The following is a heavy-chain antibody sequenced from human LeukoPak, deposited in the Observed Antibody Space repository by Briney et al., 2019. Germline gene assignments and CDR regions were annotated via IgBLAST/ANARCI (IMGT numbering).Heavy chain of an antibody. J-gene: IGHJ5*02. D-gene: IGHD6-6*01. CDR1: GYTFTGYY. CDR3: ARGKASSASFDP. CDR2: INPNSGGT. Sequence: ASVTVSFKASGYTFTGYYMHWVRQAPGQGLEWMGWINPNSGGTNYAQKFQGRVTMTRDTSISTAYMELSRLRSDDTAVYYCARGKASSASFDPWGQGTLVTVSS. V-gene: IGHV1-2*02.